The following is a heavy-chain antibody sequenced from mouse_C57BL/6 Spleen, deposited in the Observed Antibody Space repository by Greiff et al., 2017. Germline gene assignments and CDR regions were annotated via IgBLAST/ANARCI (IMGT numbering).Heavy chain of an antibody. CDR3: ARDDSNGVAY. CDR1: GFTFSSYA. J-gene: IGHJ3*01. D-gene: IGHD2-5*01. V-gene: IGHV5-4*01. CDR2: ISDGGSYT. Sequence: EVQLVESGGGLVKPGGSLTLSCAASGFTFSSYAMSWVRQTPEKRLEWVATISDGGSYTYYPDNVKGRFTISRDNAKNNLYLQMSHLKSEDTAMYYCARDDSNGVAYWGQGTLVTVSA.